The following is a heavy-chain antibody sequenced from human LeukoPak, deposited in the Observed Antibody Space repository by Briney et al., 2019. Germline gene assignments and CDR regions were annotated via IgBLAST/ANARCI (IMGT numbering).Heavy chain of an antibody. Sequence: GGSLRLSCAASGFTVSSNYMSWVRQAPGKGLEWVSVIYSGGSTYYADSVKGRFTISRDNSKNTLYLQMNSLRAEDTAVYYCARGVGSGSRLRAGDYWGQGTLVTVSS. CDR2: IYSGGST. V-gene: IGHV3-53*01. J-gene: IGHJ4*02. CDR1: GFTVSSNY. CDR3: ARGVGSGSRLRAGDY. D-gene: IGHD1-26*01.